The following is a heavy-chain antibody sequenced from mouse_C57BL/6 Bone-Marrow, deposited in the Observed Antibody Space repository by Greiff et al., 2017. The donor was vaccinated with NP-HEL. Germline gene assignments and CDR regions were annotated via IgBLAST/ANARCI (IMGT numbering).Heavy chain of an antibody. Sequence: QVQLKESGAELVRPGASVKLSCKASGYTFTDYYINWVKQRPGQGLEWIARIYPGSGNTYYNEKFKGKATLTAEKSSSTAYMQLSSLTSEDSAVYFCAREEYYDYAWYFEVWGTGTTVTVAS. CDR3: AREEYYDYAWYFEV. CDR1: GYTFTDYY. D-gene: IGHD2-4*01. V-gene: IGHV1-76*01. J-gene: IGHJ1*03. CDR2: IYPGSGNT.